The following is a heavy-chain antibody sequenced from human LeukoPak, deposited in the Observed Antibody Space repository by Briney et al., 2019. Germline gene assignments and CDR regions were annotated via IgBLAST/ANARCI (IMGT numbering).Heavy chain of an antibody. CDR3: AKARTANDYGAGSFYKGFDS. CDR2: VSASGFT. J-gene: IGHJ4*02. D-gene: IGHD3-10*01. Sequence: GGSLRLSCVASGFSAFGLSSYAMSWVRQAPGKGLEWVSVVSASGFTSYADSVKGRFTISRDKSKYTVYLDMDTLRAEDTALYYCAKARTANDYGAGSFYKGFDSWGQGTLVTVSS. V-gene: IGHV3-23*01. CDR1: GFSAFGLSSYA.